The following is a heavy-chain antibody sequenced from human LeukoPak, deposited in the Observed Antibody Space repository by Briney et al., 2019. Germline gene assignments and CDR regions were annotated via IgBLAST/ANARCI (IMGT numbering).Heavy chain of an antibody. Sequence: GGSLILSCEASGCTFSSYGMHWVRQAPGKGLEGVAFIRYDGSNKYYADFVKGRFTISRDNSKNTLYLQMNSLRAEDTAVYYSLVVVAAGRHWFDPWGQGTLVTVSS. J-gene: IGHJ5*02. CDR2: IRYDGSNK. V-gene: IGHV3-30*02. CDR3: LVVVAAGRHWFDP. CDR1: GCTFSSYG. D-gene: IGHD2-15*01.